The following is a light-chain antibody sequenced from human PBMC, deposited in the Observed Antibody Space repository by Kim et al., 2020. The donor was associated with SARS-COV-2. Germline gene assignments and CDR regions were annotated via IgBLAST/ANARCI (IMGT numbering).Light chain of an antibody. J-gene: IGLJ2*01. V-gene: IGLV3-19*01. Sequence: SSELTQDPAVSVALGQTVRITCQGDSLRSYYTTWYQQKPGQAPIVVVSGKNNRPSGIPDRFSGSSSGNTASLTITGTQAGDEADYYCNSRDNNDNVLFGGGTRLTVL. CDR1: SLRSYY. CDR3: NSRDNNDNVL. CDR2: GKN.